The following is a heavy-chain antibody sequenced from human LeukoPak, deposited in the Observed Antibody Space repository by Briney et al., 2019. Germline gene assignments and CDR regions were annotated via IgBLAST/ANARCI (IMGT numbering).Heavy chain of an antibody. CDR3: ARDNGIVGATD. D-gene: IGHD1-26*01. Sequence: SETLSLTCSVSGDSISTGTYYWGWIRQPPGKGLEWIGSIYYSGSTNYNPSLKSRVTISVDTSKNQFSLKLSSVTAADTAVYYCARDNGIVGATDWGQGTLVTVSS. CDR2: IYYSGST. J-gene: IGHJ4*02. CDR1: GDSISTGTYY. V-gene: IGHV4-39*07.